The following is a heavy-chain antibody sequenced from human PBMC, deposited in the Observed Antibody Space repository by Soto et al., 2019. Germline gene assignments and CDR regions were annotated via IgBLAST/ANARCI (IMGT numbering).Heavy chain of an antibody. J-gene: IGHJ4*02. Sequence: EVQLLESGGGLVQPGGSLRLSCAASGFTFSRYAMSWVRQAPGKGLEWVSGISGRGDSTYYGDSAKGRFTISRDNSKNTLDLQMNSLRAEDTAVYYCAKDFSGSGDGRYWGQGTLVTVSS. D-gene: IGHD3-10*01. CDR1: GFTFSRYA. CDR3: AKDFSGSGDGRY. V-gene: IGHV3-23*01. CDR2: ISGRGDST.